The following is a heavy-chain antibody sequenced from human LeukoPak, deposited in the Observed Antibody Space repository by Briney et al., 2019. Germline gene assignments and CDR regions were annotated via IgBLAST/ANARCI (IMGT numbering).Heavy chain of an antibody. J-gene: IGHJ4*02. CDR1: GFTFSNYG. D-gene: IGHD4-17*01. Sequence: PGGSLRLSCAASGFTFSNYGMSWGRQAPGKGLEVVSAISGSGGSTYYADAVKGRFTISRDNSKNTLYLQMNSLRAEDTAVYYCAKAPFYGYFDYWGQGTLVTVSS. CDR2: ISGSGGST. V-gene: IGHV3-23*01. CDR3: AKAPFYGYFDY.